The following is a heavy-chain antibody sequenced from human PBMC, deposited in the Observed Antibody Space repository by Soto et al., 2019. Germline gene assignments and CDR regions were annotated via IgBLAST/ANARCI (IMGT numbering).Heavy chain of an antibody. Sequence: PAGSLRLSCAASGFTFSSYSMNWVRQAPGKGLEWVSSISSSSSYIYYADSVKGRFTISRDNAKNSLYLQMNSLRAEDMAVYYCARAPPLSRWLDPYFDYWGQGTLVTVSS. V-gene: IGHV3-21*01. CDR1: GFTFSSYS. J-gene: IGHJ4*02. CDR2: ISSSSSYI. D-gene: IGHD6-19*01. CDR3: ARAPPLSRWLDPYFDY.